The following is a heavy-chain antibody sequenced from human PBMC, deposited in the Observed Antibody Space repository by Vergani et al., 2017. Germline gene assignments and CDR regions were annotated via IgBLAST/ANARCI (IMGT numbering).Heavy chain of an antibody. CDR2: ISSSSSTI. J-gene: IGHJ3*02. CDR1: GFPFSSYS. V-gene: IGHV3-48*02. Sequence: EVQLVESGGGLVQPGGSLRLSCAASGFPFSSYSMNWVRQAPGKGLEWVSYISSSSSTIYYADSVKGRFTISRDNAKNSLYLQMNSLRDEDTAVYYCARDWTTVGDDAFDIWGQGTMVTVSS. CDR3: ARDWTTVGDDAFDI. D-gene: IGHD4-23*01.